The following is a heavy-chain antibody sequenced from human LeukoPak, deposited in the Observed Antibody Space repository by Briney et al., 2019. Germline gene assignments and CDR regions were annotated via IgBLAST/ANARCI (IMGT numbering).Heavy chain of an antibody. J-gene: IGHJ4*02. D-gene: IGHD5-12*01. CDR3: ASYQRWDIQLWDSGYEGYYFDY. CDR1: GGSISSGGYY. V-gene: IGHV4-30-2*01. Sequence: SQTLSLTCTVSGGSISSGGYYWSWIRQPPGKGLEWIGYIYHSGSTYYNPSLKSRVTISVDRSKNQFSLKLSSVTAADTAVYYCASYQRWDIQLWDSGYEGYYFDYWGQGTLVTVSS. CDR2: IYHSGST.